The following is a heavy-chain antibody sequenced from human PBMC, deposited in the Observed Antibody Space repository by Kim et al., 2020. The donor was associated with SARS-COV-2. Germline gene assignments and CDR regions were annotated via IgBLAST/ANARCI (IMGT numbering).Heavy chain of an antibody. CDR1: GFTFSSYG. CDR2: IWYDGSNN. Sequence: GGSLRLSCAASGFTFSSYGMHWVRQAPGKGLEWVAVIWYDGSNNYYADSVNGRFTISRDNSKNTLYLQMNSLRAEDTAVYYCARDTRDYYGMDVWGQGTT. V-gene: IGHV3-33*01. J-gene: IGHJ6*02. CDR3: ARDTRDYYGMDV.